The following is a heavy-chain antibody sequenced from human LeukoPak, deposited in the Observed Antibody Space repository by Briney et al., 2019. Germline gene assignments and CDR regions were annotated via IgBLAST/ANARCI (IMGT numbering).Heavy chain of an antibody. CDR3: AGQVGAPGSYYYGMDI. Sequence: GESLKISCKGSGYSFTTYWIGWVRQMPGKGLEWMGIIYPGDSDTRYSPSFQGQVTISADKSISTAYLQWSSLKASDTAIYYCAGQVGAPGSYYYGMDIWGQGTTVTVSS. CDR1: GYSFTTYW. J-gene: IGHJ6*02. V-gene: IGHV5-51*01. D-gene: IGHD6-13*01. CDR2: IYPGDSDT.